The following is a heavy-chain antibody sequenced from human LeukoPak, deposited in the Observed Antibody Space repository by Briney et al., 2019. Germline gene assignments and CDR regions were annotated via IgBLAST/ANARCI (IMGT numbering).Heavy chain of an antibody. J-gene: IGHJ4*02. Sequence: SETLSLTCAVSGYSISSGYYWGWIRQPPGKGLEWIGSIYHSGSTYYNPSLKSRVTISVDTSKNQFSLKLSSVTAADTAMYYCARHYPEYPKVKLWGQGTLVTVSS. CDR1: GYSISSGYY. V-gene: IGHV4-38-2*01. D-gene: IGHD2-2*02. CDR3: ARHYPEYPKVKL. CDR2: IYHSGST.